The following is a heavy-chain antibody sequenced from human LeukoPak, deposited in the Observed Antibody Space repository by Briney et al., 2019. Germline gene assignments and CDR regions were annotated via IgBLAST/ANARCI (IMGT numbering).Heavy chain of an antibody. CDR1: GFTFSSYS. V-gene: IGHV3-48*01. CDR2: ISSSSSTI. Sequence: GGSLRLSCAASGFTFSSYSMNWVRPAPGKGLEWVSYISSSSSTIYYADSVKGRFTISRDNSKNTLYLQMNSLRAEDTAVYYCAKGVSVGAIWFDPWGQGTLVTVSS. D-gene: IGHD1-26*01. CDR3: AKGVSVGAIWFDP. J-gene: IGHJ5*02.